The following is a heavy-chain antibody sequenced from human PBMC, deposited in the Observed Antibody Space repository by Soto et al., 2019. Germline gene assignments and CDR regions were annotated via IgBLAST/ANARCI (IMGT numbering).Heavy chain of an antibody. V-gene: IGHV3-64*01. D-gene: IGHD3-10*01. CDR2: ISSYGGNI. CDR1: GFTIGAYG. CDR3: ARDVGSGNYYKGVYYYYYMDV. Sequence: EVQLVESGGGLVQPGDSLRLSCAASGFTIGAYGFNWVRQAPGKALEYISAISSYGGNIYYANSVKGRFTISRDNSKNTLYLQMGSLRTEDMGVDYCARDVGSGNYYKGVYYYYYMDVWGKGTTVTVSS. J-gene: IGHJ6*03.